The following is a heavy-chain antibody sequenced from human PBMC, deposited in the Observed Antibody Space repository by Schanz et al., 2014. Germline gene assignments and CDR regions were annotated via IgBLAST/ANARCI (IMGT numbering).Heavy chain of an antibody. CDR1: GFSFSDYG. D-gene: IGHD3-22*01. CDR3: AKSYDTSGYSGFDY. J-gene: IGHJ4*02. V-gene: IGHV3-30*18. CDR2: ISYHGSER. Sequence: QVQLVESGGGVVQPGRSLRLSCAGSGFSFSDYGMHWVRQAPGRGLEWVAVISYHGSERYYADSAKGRFTISRDNSKNTLYLQMNSLRTEDTAVYFCAKSYDTSGYSGFDYWGQGTLVTVSS.